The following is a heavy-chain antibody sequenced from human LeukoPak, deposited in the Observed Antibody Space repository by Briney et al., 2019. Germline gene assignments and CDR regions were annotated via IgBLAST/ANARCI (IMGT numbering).Heavy chain of an antibody. CDR3: ARDQVYCSGGICYFDY. CDR1: GFTFSSYW. J-gene: IGHJ4*02. Sequence: GGSLRLSCAASGFTFSSYWMHWVRQAPGKGLVWVSRVSGDGRDTTSADSMRGRFSISRDNAKKTLYLQMNGLTTEDTAVYYCARDQVYCSGGICYFDYWGQGTLVTVSS. CDR2: VSGDGRDT. D-gene: IGHD2-15*01. V-gene: IGHV3-74*03.